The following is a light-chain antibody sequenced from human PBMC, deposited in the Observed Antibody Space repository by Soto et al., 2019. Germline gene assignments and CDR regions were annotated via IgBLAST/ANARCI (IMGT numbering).Light chain of an antibody. V-gene: IGLV1-44*01. CDR2: SNN. CDR1: SSNIGSNT. Sequence: QSVLTHPPSASGTPGQRVTILCSGSSSNIGSNTVNWYQQLPGTAPKLLIYSNNQRPSGVPDRFSGSKSGTSASLAISGLQSEDEADYYCAAWDDSLNGYVFGTGTKVTVL. J-gene: IGLJ1*01. CDR3: AAWDDSLNGYV.